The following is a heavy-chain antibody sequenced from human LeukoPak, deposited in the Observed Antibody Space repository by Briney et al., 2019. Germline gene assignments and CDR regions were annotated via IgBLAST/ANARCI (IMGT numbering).Heavy chain of an antibody. J-gene: IGHJ4*02. V-gene: IGHV3-30*18. Sequence: GGSLRLSCAASGFGFSSYGMHWVRQAPGKGLEWVAVISYDGSKIYYSDSVKGRFTISRDNSKNTLYLQMNSLRAEDTALYYCAKDLYHQIVGATYFDYWGQGTLVTVSS. CDR2: ISYDGSKI. D-gene: IGHD1-26*01. CDR3: AKDLYHQIVGATYFDY. CDR1: GFGFSSYG.